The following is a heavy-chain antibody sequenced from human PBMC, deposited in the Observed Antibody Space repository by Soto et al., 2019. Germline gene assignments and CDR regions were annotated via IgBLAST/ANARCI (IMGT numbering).Heavy chain of an antibody. CDR1: GGSISSSSYY. D-gene: IGHD2-8*01. J-gene: IGHJ4*02. V-gene: IGHV4-39*01. CDR3: ARQYIVLMVYANDY. CDR2: IYYSGST. Sequence: PSETLSLTCTVSGGSISSSSYYWGWIRQPPGKGLEWIGSIYYSGSTYYNPSLKSRVTISVDTSKNQFSLKLSSVTAADSVVYYCARQYIVLMVYANDYWGQGTLVTVSS.